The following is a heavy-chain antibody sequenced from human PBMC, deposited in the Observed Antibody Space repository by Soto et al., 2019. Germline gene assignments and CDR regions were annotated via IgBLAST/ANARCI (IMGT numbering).Heavy chain of an antibody. CDR1: GFTFSRFA. CDR3: ARVSSGWYDH. Sequence: QVQLVQSGGGVVQPGRSLRLSCATSGFTFSRFAMHWVRQAPGKGLEWVASISCDGINKNYADSVKGRFTISRDKSNNTLYVQMTSLRPEDTAVYFCARVSSGWYDHWGQGTLVTVSS. D-gene: IGHD3-22*01. V-gene: IGHV3-30-3*01. J-gene: IGHJ5*02. CDR2: ISCDGINK.